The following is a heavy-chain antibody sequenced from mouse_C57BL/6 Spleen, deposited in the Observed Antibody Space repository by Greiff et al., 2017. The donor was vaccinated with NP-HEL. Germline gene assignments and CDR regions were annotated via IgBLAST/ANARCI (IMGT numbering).Heavy chain of an antibody. Sequence: EVMLVESGGGLVKPGGSLKLSCAASGFTFSSYAMSWVRQTPEKRLEWVATISDGGSYTYYPDNVKGRFTISRDNAKNNLYLQMSHLKSEDTAMYYCARDGTHYDYDGGFAYWGQGTLVTVSA. CDR1: GFTFSSYA. CDR2: ISDGGSYT. D-gene: IGHD2-4*01. J-gene: IGHJ3*01. CDR3: ARDGTHYDYDGGFAY. V-gene: IGHV5-4*01.